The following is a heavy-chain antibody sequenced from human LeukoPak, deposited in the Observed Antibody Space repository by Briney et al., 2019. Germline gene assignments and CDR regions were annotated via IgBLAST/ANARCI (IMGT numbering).Heavy chain of an antibody. Sequence: PGGSLRLSCAASGFTFNNYAMNWVRQAPGKGLEWVSAISGSGGSTYYADSVKGRFTISRDNSKNTLYLQTNSLRAEDTAVYYCAKDYYYDSSGLGAFDIWGQGTMVTVSS. CDR3: AKDYYYDSSGLGAFDI. J-gene: IGHJ3*02. CDR2: ISGSGGST. V-gene: IGHV3-23*01. D-gene: IGHD3-22*01. CDR1: GFTFNNYA.